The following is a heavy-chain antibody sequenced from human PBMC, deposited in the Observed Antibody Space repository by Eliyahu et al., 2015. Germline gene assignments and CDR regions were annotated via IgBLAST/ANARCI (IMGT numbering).Heavy chain of an antibody. CDR3: ARDLSFDH. Sequence: EVQLVESGGGLTHPGGSLRLSCAASGFIVSSIYMNWVRQAPGKGLEWVSVIYTGGSTYYADSVKGRFTISRDNSKNTLYLQMNVLRDEDTAVYYCARDLSFDHWGQGTLVTVSS. V-gene: IGHV3-53*01. CDR1: GFIVSSIY. J-gene: IGHJ4*02. CDR2: IYTGGST.